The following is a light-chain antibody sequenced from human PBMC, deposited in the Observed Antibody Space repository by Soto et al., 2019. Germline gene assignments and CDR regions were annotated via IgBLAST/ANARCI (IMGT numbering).Light chain of an antibody. Sequence: DIQMTQSLSSLSASVGDRVTITCQASQDINNFLNWYQQKPGKAPKLLIYDASNLEIGVPSRFSGSGSGTDFTFTISSLQPEGVATFYCQQYDNLPITFGQGTRLEI. V-gene: IGKV1-33*01. J-gene: IGKJ5*01. CDR3: QQYDNLPIT. CDR1: QDINNF. CDR2: DAS.